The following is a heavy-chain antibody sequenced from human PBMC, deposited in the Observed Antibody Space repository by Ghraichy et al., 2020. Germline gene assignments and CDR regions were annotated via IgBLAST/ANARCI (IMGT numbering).Heavy chain of an antibody. CDR3: ARATLKVDYGDEYYFDY. V-gene: IGHV1-69*13. CDR2: IIPIFGTA. Sequence: SVKVSCKASGGTFSSYAISWVRQAPGQGLEWMGGIIPIFGTANYAQKFQGRVTITADESTSTAYMELSSLRSEDTAVYYCARATLKVDYGDEYYFDYWGQGTLVTVSS. J-gene: IGHJ4*02. CDR1: GGTFSSYA. D-gene: IGHD4-17*01.